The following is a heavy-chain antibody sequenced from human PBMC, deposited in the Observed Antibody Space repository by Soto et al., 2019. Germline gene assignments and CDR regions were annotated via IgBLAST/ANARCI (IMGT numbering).Heavy chain of an antibody. J-gene: IGHJ6*02. CDR3: ARAGGRGDYHYGMDV. V-gene: IGHV5-51*01. CDR2: SYPGDSDT. Sequence: GESLKISCKGSGYSFTSYWIGWVRQMPGKGLEGMGISYPGDSDTRYSPSFQGQFTSSADKSISTAYLQWSSLKASDTAMYYCARAGGRGDYHYGMDVWGQGTTVTVSS. D-gene: IGHD3-16*01. CDR1: GYSFTSYW.